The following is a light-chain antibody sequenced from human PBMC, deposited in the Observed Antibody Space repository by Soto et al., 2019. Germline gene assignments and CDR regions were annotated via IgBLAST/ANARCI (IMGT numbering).Light chain of an antibody. CDR3: QSADRSASYVV. V-gene: IGLV3-25*03. J-gene: IGLJ2*01. CDR2: KDT. CDR1: ALPSQY. Sequence: SYELTQPPSVSVSPGQTATITCSGDALPSQYVYWYQQKPGQAPILVMSKDTERPSGIPERFSGSSSGTTVTLTISGVQAADEADYYCQSADRSASYVVFGGGTKLTVL.